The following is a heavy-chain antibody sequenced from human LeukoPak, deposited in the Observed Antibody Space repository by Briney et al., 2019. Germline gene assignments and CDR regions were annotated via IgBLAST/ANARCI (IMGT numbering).Heavy chain of an antibody. Sequence: QAGGSLRLSCAASEFTVSSNYMSWVRQAPGKGLEWVSIIHTSGSTFYADSVKGRFTISRDNSKNTLYLQMNSLRAEDTAVYYCATALFFDCWGQGTLVTVSS. V-gene: IGHV3-53*01. CDR3: ATALFFDC. CDR1: EFTVSSNY. D-gene: IGHD2-21*01. J-gene: IGHJ4*02. CDR2: IHTSGST.